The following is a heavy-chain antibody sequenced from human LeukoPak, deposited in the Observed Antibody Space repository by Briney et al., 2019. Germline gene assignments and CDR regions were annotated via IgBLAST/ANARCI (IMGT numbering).Heavy chain of an antibody. D-gene: IGHD3-10*01. J-gene: IGHJ4*02. CDR1: GFTFSDYY. CDR3: ARTPYLYFGSGSFQFDY. Sequence: PGGSLRLSCAASGFTFSDYYMSWIRQAPGKGLEWVSAISGGNTYYADSVKGRFTISRDNSKNTLYLRLNSLRADDTAVYFCARTPYLYFGSGSFQFDYWGQGTLVTVSS. V-gene: IGHV3-23*01. CDR2: ISGGNT.